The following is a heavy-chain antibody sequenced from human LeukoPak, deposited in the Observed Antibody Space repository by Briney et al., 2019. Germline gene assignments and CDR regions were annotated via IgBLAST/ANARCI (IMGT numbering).Heavy chain of an antibody. CDR3: ARGSGGRDFWCGYYYYYYGMDV. V-gene: IGHV3-53*01. CDR2: IYSGGST. Sequence: AGGSLRLSCAASGFTVSSNYMSWVRQAPGKGLEWVSVIYSGGSTYYADSVKGRFTISRDNSKNTLYLQMNSLRAEDTAVYYCARGSGGRDFWCGYYYYYYGMDVWGQGTTVTVSS. D-gene: IGHD3-3*01. J-gene: IGHJ6*02. CDR1: GFTVSSNY.